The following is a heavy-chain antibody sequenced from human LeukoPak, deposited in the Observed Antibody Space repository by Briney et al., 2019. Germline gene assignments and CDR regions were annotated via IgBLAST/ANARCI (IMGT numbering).Heavy chain of an antibody. V-gene: IGHV3-30-3*01. J-gene: IGHJ4*02. CDR3: ARMVRGVIAYY. Sequence: GGSLRLSCAASGFTFSSYAMHWVRQAPGKGLEWVAVISYDGSNKYYADSVKGRFTISRDNAKDSLYLQMSSLRVDDTAVYYCARMVRGVIAYYWGQGTLVTVSS. CDR2: ISYDGSNK. D-gene: IGHD3-10*01. CDR1: GFTFSSYA.